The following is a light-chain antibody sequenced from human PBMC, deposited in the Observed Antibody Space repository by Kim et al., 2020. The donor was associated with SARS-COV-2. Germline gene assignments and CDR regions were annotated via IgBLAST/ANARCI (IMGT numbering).Light chain of an antibody. V-gene: IGLV3-19*01. CDR1: TLRTYY. CDR3: SSRDSSGNHVI. CDR2: GKN. Sequence: ALGQTVKITCQGDTLRTYYASWYQQKPGQAPALVIYGKNNRPSGIPDRFSGSSSRNTASLTITGAQAEDEADYYCSSRDSSGNHVIFGGRTQLTVL. J-gene: IGLJ2*01.